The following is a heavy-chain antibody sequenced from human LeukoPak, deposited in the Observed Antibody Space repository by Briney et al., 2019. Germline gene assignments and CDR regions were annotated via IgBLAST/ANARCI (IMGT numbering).Heavy chain of an antibody. Sequence: SETLSLTCTVSGYSISSGYYWGWIRQPPGKGLEWIGSIYHSGSTYYNPSLKSRVTISVDTSKNQFSLKLSSVTAADTAVYYCARDLNHDFWSGYSNLDVWGKGTTVTVSS. CDR3: ARDLNHDFWSGYSNLDV. CDR2: IYHSGST. D-gene: IGHD3-3*01. CDR1: GYSISSGYY. J-gene: IGHJ6*04. V-gene: IGHV4-38-2*02.